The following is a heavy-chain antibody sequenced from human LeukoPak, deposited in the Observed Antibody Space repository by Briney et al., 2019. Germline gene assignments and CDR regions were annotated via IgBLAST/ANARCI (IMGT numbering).Heavy chain of an antibody. CDR2: IKDDGGEK. CDR1: GFTFSSNW. CDR3: ARDFGYCRGGSCYTRMDV. J-gene: IGHJ6*03. D-gene: IGHD2-15*01. V-gene: IGHV3-7*01. Sequence: PGGSLRLSCAASGFTFSSNWMSWVRQAPGKGLEWVSNIKDDGGEKNYVDSVKGRFIISRDNVKNSLYLQMNSLRDEDTAVYYCARDFGYCRGGSCYTRMDVWGKGNTVTVSS.